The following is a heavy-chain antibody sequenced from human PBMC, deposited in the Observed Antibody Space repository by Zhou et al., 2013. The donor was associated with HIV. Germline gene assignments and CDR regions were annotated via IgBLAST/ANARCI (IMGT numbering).Heavy chain of an antibody. J-gene: IGHJ4*02. CDR3: ASYGPGYNWMYS. V-gene: IGHV1-18*01. Sequence: QARLVQSGAEIKKPGTSVKVSCQASGFSFGTYSFSWVRQGPGQRLEWMGWISGHNGHTVYAQKFQHRITLTKDIGTYLVNMELRGLRSDDTALYFCASYGPGYNWMYSWGQGTLVTVSS. CDR1: GFSFGTYS. D-gene: IGHD1-20*01. CDR2: ISGHNGHT.